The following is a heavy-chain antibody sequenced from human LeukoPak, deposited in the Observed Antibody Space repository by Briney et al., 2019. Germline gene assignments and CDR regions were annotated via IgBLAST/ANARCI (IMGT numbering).Heavy chain of an antibody. CDR2: IDWDDDT. D-gene: IGHD2-2*01. CDR3: ARTPADIVVVPAAMRHYYYGMDV. Sequence: SGPTLVNPTQTLTLTCTFSGFSLSTSGMCVSWIRQPPGKALEWLALIDWDDDTYYSTSLKTRLTISKDTSKNQVVLTMTNMDPVDTATYYCARTPADIVVVPAAMRHYYYGMDVWGKGTTVTVSS. CDR1: GFSLSTSGMC. V-gene: IGHV2-70*01. J-gene: IGHJ6*04.